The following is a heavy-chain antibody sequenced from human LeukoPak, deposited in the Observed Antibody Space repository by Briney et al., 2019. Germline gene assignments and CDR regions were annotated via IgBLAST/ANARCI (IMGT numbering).Heavy chain of an antibody. CDR2: ISAYNGNT. CDR3: ARDSRTGYYDFWSGYYTFDY. D-gene: IGHD3-3*01. Sequence: ASVKVSCKASGYTFTSYYMHWVRQAPGQGLEWMGWISAYNGNTNYAQKLQGRVTMTTGTSTSTAYMELRSLRSDDTAVYYCARDSRTGYYDFWSGYYTFDYWGQGTLVTVSS. CDR1: GYTFTSYY. V-gene: IGHV1-18*04. J-gene: IGHJ4*02.